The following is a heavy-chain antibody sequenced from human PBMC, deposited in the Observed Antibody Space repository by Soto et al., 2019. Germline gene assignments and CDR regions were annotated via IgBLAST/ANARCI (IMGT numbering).Heavy chain of an antibody. Sequence: EVQVVESGGGLVQPGGSLRLSCAASGFTFSRYDMHWVRQATGRGLEWVSGIGTSGDTYYAGSVKGRFTISRENAKNSVYLQMDRLEGGDTAVYYCARGALGFDPWGQGTLVAVSS. J-gene: IGHJ5*02. D-gene: IGHD6-6*01. CDR2: IGTSGDT. CDR3: ARGALGFDP. V-gene: IGHV3-13*04. CDR1: GFTFSRYD.